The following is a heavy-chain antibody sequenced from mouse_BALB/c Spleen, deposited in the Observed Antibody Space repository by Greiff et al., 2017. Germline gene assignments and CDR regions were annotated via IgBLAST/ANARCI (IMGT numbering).Heavy chain of an antibody. CDR2: IDPETGGT. Sequence: VQLQQSGAELVRHGASVTLSCKASGYTFTDYEMHWVKQTPVHGLEWIGAIDPETGGTAYNQKFKGKATLTADKSSSTAYMELRSLTSEDSAVYYCTRWGMITYFDYWGQGTTLTVSS. D-gene: IGHD2-4*01. J-gene: IGHJ2*01. V-gene: IGHV1-15*01. CDR1: GYTFTDYE. CDR3: TRWGMITYFDY.